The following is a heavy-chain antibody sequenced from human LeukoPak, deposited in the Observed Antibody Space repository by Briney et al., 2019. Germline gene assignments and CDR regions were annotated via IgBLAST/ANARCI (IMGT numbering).Heavy chain of an antibody. CDR3: ARAGGEGPLYYYDSSGPDY. V-gene: IGHV1-2*02. D-gene: IGHD3-22*01. CDR1: GYTFTGYY. J-gene: IGHJ4*02. CDR2: INPNSGGT. Sequence: GESLKISCKGSGYTFTGYYMHWVRQAPGQGLEWMGWINPNSGGTNYAQKFQGRVTMTRDTSISTAYMELSRLRSDDTAVYYCARAGGEGPLYYYDSSGPDYWGQGTLVTVSS.